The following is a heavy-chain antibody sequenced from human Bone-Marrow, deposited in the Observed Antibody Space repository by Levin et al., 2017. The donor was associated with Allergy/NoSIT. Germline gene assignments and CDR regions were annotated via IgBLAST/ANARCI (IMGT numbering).Heavy chain of an antibody. CDR2: ITSSARTI. CDR3: ARERSVYYFYYMDV. J-gene: IGHJ6*03. Sequence: GGSLRLSCAASGFTFSNYEMNWVRQAPGKGLEWVSYITSSARTIYYADSVKGRFIISRDNAKNALYLQMNSLRAEDTAVYYCARERSVYYFYYMDVWGKGTTVTVSS. D-gene: IGHD3-3*01. V-gene: IGHV3-48*03. CDR1: GFTFSNYE.